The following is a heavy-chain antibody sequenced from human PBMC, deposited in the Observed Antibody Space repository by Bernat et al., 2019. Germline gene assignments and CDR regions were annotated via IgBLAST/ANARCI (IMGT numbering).Heavy chain of an antibody. CDR2: ISGSGGTT. J-gene: IGHJ5*02. Sequence: EVKLLESGGGLVKPGGSLRLSCAASGFTFNTYAMSWVRQAPGKEPEWVSVISGSGGTTYYADSVKGRFTISRDNSKNTLYLQMNSLRVEDTALYYCAKDPDDILSAYVLNWFDPWGQGTLVTVSS. V-gene: IGHV3-23*01. CDR1: GFTFNTYA. D-gene: IGHD3-9*01. CDR3: AKDPDDILSAYVLNWFDP.